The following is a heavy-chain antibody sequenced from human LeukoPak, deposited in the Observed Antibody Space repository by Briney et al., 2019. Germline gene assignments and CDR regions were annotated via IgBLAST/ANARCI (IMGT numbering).Heavy chain of an antibody. CDR3: ARLAVAGPIDY. J-gene: IGHJ4*02. D-gene: IGHD6-19*01. CDR2: IIPIRGIA. CDR1: GGTFSSYA. V-gene: IGHV1-69*04. Sequence: ASVKVSCKASGGTFSSYAISWVRQAPGQGLAWMGRIIPIRGIANYAQKFQGRVTITADKSTSTAYMELSSLRSEDTAVYYCARLAVAGPIDYWGQGTLVTVSS.